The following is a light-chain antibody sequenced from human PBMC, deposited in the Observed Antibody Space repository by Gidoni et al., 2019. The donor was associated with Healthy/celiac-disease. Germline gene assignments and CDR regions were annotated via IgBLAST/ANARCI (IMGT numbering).Light chain of an antibody. CDR1: QSVSSSY. J-gene: IGKJ4*01. V-gene: IGKV3-20*01. CDR2: GSS. Sequence: EIVLTQSPGTLSLSPGERATLSCRASQSVSSSYLAWYQQKPGQAPRLLIYGSSSSATGIPDRCSGSGSGTDFTLTISRLEPEDFAVYYCQQYGSSPSTFGGGTKVEIK. CDR3: QQYGSSPST.